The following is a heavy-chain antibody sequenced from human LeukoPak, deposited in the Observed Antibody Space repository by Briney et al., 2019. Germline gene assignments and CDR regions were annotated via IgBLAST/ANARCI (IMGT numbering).Heavy chain of an antibody. CDR2: MKPYSGGT. Sequence: GASVKASFTASVYTFTGYYVHWVRQAPGQGLEGMGWMKPYSGGTKPAQKFQGRVTMTRNTAISTAYMDLSRLRSDDTAVYYGARAYYDILTGDYNVLDYWGQGTLVTVSS. V-gene: IGHV1-2*02. CDR1: VYTFTGYY. CDR3: ARAYYDILTGDYNVLDY. D-gene: IGHD3-9*01. J-gene: IGHJ4*02.